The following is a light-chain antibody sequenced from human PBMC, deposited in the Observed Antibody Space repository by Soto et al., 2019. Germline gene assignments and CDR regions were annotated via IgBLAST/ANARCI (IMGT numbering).Light chain of an antibody. CDR1: SSDAGGYNY. CDR3: SSYTSSSTLV. V-gene: IGLV2-14*01. Sequence: QSALTQPASVSGSPGQSITISCTGNSSDAGGYNYVSWYQQHPGKAPKLMIYDVSNRPSGVSNRFSGSKSGNTASLTISGLQAEDEADYYCSSYTSSSTLVFGTGTKRTV. CDR2: DVS. J-gene: IGLJ1*01.